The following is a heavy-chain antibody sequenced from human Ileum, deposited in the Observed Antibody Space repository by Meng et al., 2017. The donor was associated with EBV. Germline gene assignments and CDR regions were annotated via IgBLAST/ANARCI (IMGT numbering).Heavy chain of an antibody. CDR2: ISSENYT. CDR3: TRQGQDL. Sequence: QVKVVEPGGVVVQPGRSLRLSCVVSGLTFSKQIIHWIRQAPGEGLDWVAVISSENYTYYSDSVKGRFTITRDNSANTVYLQMDNLGPQDTALYFCTRQGQDLWGQGTLVTVSS. CDR1: GLTFSKQI. J-gene: IGHJ4*02. V-gene: IGHV3-30*03. D-gene: IGHD2-15*01.